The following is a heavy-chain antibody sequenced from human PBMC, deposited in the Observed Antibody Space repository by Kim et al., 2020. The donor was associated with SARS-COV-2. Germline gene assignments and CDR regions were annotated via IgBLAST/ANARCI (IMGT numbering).Heavy chain of an antibody. D-gene: IGHD1-26*01. V-gene: IGHV3-23*01. CDR3: AKGGEPGTFDY. J-gene: IGHJ4*02. Sequence: MQGQFTTSRENSKNTLYLQMNGLRAEDTAVYYCAKGGEPGTFDYWGQGALVTVSS.